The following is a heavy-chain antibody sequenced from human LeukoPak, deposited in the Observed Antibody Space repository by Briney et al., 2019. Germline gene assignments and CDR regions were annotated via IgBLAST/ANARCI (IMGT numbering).Heavy chain of an antibody. D-gene: IGHD3-3*01. V-gene: IGHV4-39*02. CDR3: ARDRITDFWSGYYTNYFDY. Sequence: SETLSLTCTVSGVSISSSNSYWGWIRQPPGKGLEGIGSIYYTGNTYYNASLKSRVTISIDTSKNQISLRLTSVTATDTAVYYCARDRITDFWSGYYTNYFDYWGQGTLVTVSS. J-gene: IGHJ4*02. CDR2: IYYTGNT. CDR1: GVSISSSNSY.